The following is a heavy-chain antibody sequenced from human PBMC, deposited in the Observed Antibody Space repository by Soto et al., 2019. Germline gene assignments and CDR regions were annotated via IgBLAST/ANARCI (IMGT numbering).Heavy chain of an antibody. CDR1: GGTFSSYA. J-gene: IGHJ6*02. CDR3: ARGLAARPRYYYYGMDV. D-gene: IGHD6-6*01. Sequence: QVQLVQSGAEVKKPGSSVKVSCKASGGTFSSYAISWVRQTPGQGLEWMGGIIPIFGTANYAQKFQGRVTITEDKSTCTAYMELSSLKSDDTAVYYCARGLAARPRYYYYGMDVWGQGTTVTVSS. CDR2: IIPIFGTA. V-gene: IGHV1-69*06.